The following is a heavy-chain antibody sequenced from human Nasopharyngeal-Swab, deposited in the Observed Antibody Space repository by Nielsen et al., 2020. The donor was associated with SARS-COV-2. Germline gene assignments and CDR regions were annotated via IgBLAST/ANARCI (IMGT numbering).Heavy chain of an antibody. CDR2: INPNSGGT. CDR3: ARDRWVVTNYYYYMDV. D-gene: IGHD4-23*01. V-gene: IGHV1-2*06. J-gene: IGHJ6*03. Sequence: WVRQAPGQGLEWMGRINPNSGGTNYAQKFQGRVTMTRDTSISTAYMELSRLRSDDTAVYYCARDRWVVTNYYYYMDVWGKGTTVTVSS.